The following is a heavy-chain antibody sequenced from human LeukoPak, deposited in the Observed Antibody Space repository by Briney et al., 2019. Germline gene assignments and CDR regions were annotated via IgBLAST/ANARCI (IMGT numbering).Heavy chain of an antibody. Sequence: GGSLRFSCAASGFTFSSYGKHWVRQAPGQGPEWVAIISRDGTTDYYAESVKGRFSVSRDNSKNTLHLQMNSLRAEDTAVYYCVKEQAEFYFDFWGQGTLVSVSS. CDR1: GFTFSSYG. V-gene: IGHV3-30*18. J-gene: IGHJ4*02. D-gene: IGHD6-19*01. CDR3: VKEQAEFYFDF. CDR2: ISRDGTTD.